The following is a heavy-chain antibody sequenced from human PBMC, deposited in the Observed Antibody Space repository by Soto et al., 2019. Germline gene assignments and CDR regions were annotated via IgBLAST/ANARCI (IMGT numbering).Heavy chain of an antibody. J-gene: IGHJ4*02. V-gene: IGHV4-4*02. Sequence: QVQLQESGPGLVKPSGTLSLTCAVSGGSISTSNWWSWVRQPPGKGLEWIGEVYRTGSTNYNPSLESRLTKSVYNYKNKFSLKLTSVTAADTAVYYCARARATIAAAAIFDCWGQGTLVTVSS. CDR2: VYRTGST. CDR3: ARARATIAAAAIFDC. D-gene: IGHD6-13*01. CDR1: GGSISTSNW.